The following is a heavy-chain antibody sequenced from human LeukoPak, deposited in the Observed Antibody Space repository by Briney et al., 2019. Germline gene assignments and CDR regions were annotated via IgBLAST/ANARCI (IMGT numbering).Heavy chain of an antibody. V-gene: IGHV3-21*01. CDR1: RFTFNSYT. D-gene: IGHD1-14*01. CDR2: IISSGNDI. Sequence: PGGSLRLSCAASRFTFNSYTMSWVREGPGKGLEWVSSIISSGNDIYNADSVKGRFTISTDDAQHSVYLQMNSPNDEYTAVYYCARSRISSPYDKNLSCWGQGTLVIASS. J-gene: IGHJ4*02. CDR3: ARSRISSPYDKNLSC.